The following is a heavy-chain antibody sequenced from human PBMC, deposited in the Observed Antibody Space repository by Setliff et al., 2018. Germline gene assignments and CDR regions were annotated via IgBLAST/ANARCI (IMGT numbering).Heavy chain of an antibody. J-gene: IGHJ6*03. D-gene: IGHD3-3*01. CDR3: ARGGGQIHYDLWSGYFSDPQPNYYYYYMDV. CDR2: MNPNSGNT. CDR1: GYTFTSYD. Sequence: ASVKVSCKASGYTFTSYDINWVRQATGQGLEWMGWMNPNSGNTGYAQKFQGRVTITRNTSISTAYMELSSLRSEDTAVYYCARGGGQIHYDLWSGYFSDPQPNYYYYYMDVWGKGTTVTVS. V-gene: IGHV1-8*03.